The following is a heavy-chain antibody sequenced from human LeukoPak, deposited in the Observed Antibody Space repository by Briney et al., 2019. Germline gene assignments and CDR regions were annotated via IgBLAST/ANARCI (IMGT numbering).Heavy chain of an antibody. V-gene: IGHV1-3*01. CDR1: GYTFTKYS. J-gene: IGHJ4*02. CDR3: ASQANSGLPGNY. D-gene: IGHD2-15*01. Sequence: ASVKVSCKASGYTFTKYSIHWVRQAPGQTLEWMGWINPGYGNTKYSQNFQGRVTITRDTSATTAYMELSSLRSEDTAIYYCASQANSGLPGNYWGQGTLVAVSS. CDR2: INPGYGNT.